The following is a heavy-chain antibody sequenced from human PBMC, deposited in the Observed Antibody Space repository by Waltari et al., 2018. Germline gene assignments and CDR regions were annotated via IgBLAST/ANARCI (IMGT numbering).Heavy chain of an antibody. V-gene: IGHV5-51*01. CDR2: IEPSDSYT. Sequence: EVQLVQSGAEVKKPGESLKISCKGSGYSFTGYWIGWVRQMPGKGLELMGIIEPSDSYTKYSPSFQGQVTISADKSISTAYLQWSSLKASDTAMYYCARGIPSTSLDYWGQGTLVTVSS. CDR1: GYSFTGYW. D-gene: IGHD2-2*01. CDR3: ARGIPSTSLDY. J-gene: IGHJ4*02.